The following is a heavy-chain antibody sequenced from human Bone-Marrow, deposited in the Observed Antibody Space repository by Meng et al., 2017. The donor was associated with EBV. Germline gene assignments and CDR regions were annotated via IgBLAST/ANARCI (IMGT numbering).Heavy chain of an antibody. Sequence: QGQLQESGPGLVKPSETLSLTCVVSGVSVNSGTYHWSWIRQSPGKGLEWIGYIYDTGTTIYNPSLNNRVTILLETSKNQFSLRLHSVTTADTAVYYCAKSRSSTPGIVDDWGQGTLVTVSS. CDR1: GVSVNSGTYH. CDR3: AKSRSSTPGIVDD. D-gene: IGHD2/OR15-2a*01. J-gene: IGHJ4*02. V-gene: IGHV4-61*01. CDR2: IYDTGTT.